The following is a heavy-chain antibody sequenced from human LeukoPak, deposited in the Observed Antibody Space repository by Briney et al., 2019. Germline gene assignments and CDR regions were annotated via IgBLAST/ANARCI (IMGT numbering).Heavy chain of an antibody. CDR2: INHSGST. CDR1: GGSFSGYY. J-gene: IGHJ3*02. D-gene: IGHD3-22*01. Sequence: PSETLSLTCAVYGGSFSGYYWSCIRQPPGKGLEWIGEINHSGSTNYNSSLKSRVTISADTSKNQFSLKLSSVTAADTAVYYCAKSITMIVVVPPGGDAFDIWGQGTMVTVSS. V-gene: IGHV4-34*01. CDR3: AKSITMIVVVPPGGDAFDI.